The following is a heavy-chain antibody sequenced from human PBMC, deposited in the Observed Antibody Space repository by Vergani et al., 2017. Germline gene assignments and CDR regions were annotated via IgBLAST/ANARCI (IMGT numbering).Heavy chain of an antibody. J-gene: IGHJ4*02. V-gene: IGHV3-74*02. D-gene: IGHD3-16*02. Sequence: EVQLLESGGGLVQPGGSLRLSCAASGFTFSSYWMHWVRQAPGKGLVWVSRINSDGSSTSYADSVKGRFTISRDNAKNTLYLQMNSLRAEDTAVYYCARHWDDYVWGSYRYTVGYFDYWGQGTLVTVSS. CDR1: GFTFSSYW. CDR3: ARHWDDYVWGSYRYTVGYFDY. CDR2: INSDGSST.